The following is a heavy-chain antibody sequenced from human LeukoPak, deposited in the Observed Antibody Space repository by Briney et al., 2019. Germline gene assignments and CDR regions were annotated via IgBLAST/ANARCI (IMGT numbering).Heavy chain of an antibody. CDR1: RGSMSDYF. D-gene: IGHD2/OR15-2a*01. CDR2: IYYTGTS. V-gene: IGHV4-59*01. J-gene: IGHJ5*01. Sequence: KPSETLSLTCNVSRGSMSDYFWSWIRQSPGKGLEWIGYIYYTGTSNSNPSLKSRGTVSVDAFNNKFSLNLSSLTAADTAVYFCAGGQDPNAVRFVSWGQGTLVTVSS. CDR3: AGGQDPNAVRFVS.